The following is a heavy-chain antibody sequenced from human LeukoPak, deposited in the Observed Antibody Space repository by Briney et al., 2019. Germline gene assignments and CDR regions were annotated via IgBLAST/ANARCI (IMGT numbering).Heavy chain of an antibody. CDR2: INHSGST. V-gene: IGHV4-34*01. D-gene: IGHD3-10*01. J-gene: IGHJ4*02. Sequence: SETLSLTCAVYGGSFSGYYWSWIRQPPGKGLEWIGEINHSGSTNYNPSLKSRVTISVDTSKNQFSLKLSSVTAADTAVYYCATRSGSYRWVYWGQGTLVTVSS. CDR3: ATRSGSYRWVY. CDR1: GGSFSGYY.